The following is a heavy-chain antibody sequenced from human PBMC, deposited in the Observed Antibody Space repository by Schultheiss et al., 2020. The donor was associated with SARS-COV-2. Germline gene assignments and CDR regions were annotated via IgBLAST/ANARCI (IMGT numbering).Heavy chain of an antibody. CDR2: IYYSGST. CDR1: GGSISSGGYY. D-gene: IGHD3-3*01. V-gene: IGHV4-61*08. Sequence: SETLSLTCTVSGGSISSGGYYWSWIRQPPGKGLEWIGYIYYSGSTNYNPSLKSRVTISVDTSKNQFSLKLSSVTAADTAVYYCARELYDFWSGYYTGGGHGMDVWGQGTTVTVSS. J-gene: IGHJ6*02. CDR3: ARELYDFWSGYYTGGGHGMDV.